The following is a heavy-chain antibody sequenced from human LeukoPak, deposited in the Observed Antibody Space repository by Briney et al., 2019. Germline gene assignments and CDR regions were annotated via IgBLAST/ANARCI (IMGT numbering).Heavy chain of an antibody. J-gene: IGHJ4*02. CDR1: GFTFSSYA. V-gene: IGHV3-23*01. D-gene: IGHD6-13*01. CDR3: AKTRPLDSSSWSHGDY. Sequence: GGSLRLSRAASGFTFSSYAMSWVRQAPGKGLEWVSAISGSGDSTYYGDSEKGRFTISRDNSKNTLYLQMNSLRAEDTAVYYCAKTRPLDSSSWSHGDYWGQGTLVTVSS. CDR2: ISGSGDST.